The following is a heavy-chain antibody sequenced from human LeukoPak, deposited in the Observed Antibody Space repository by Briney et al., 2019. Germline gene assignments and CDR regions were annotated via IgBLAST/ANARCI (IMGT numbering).Heavy chain of an antibody. V-gene: IGHV5-51*01. CDR1: GCSVTSYW. Sequence: GESLKISCKGSGCSVTSYWIGCVRQMPGKGLEWIGIIYPGDSDTRYSPSFQCQVTISADKSISTAYLQWSSQKAPDTAMYYCARGRDNWNDNAFYIWGQGTMVTVSS. D-gene: IGHD1-20*01. CDR3: ARGRDNWNDNAFYI. CDR2: IYPGDSDT. J-gene: IGHJ3*02.